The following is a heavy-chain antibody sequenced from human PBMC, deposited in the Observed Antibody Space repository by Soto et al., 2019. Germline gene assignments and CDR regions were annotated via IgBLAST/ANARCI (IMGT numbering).Heavy chain of an antibody. Sequence: SETLSLTCTVSGGSISPYYWGWIRQPPGKGPEWIGYIYYTGSTKYNPSLKSRVTILLDTSKRQSSLKLSSVTAADTAIYYCARGSARNTIFGVVISDFDYWGQGALVTVSS. V-gene: IGHV4-59*01. J-gene: IGHJ4*02. CDR1: GGSISPYY. D-gene: IGHD3-3*01. CDR2: IYYTGST. CDR3: ARGSARNTIFGVVISDFDY.